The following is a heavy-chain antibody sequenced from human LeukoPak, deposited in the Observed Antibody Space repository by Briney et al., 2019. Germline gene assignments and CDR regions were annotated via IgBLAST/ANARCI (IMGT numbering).Heavy chain of an antibody. Sequence: PSETLSLTCTVSGDSISSSTYYWGWIRQPPGKGLEWIGSIYYSGSTYYNPSLKSRVTISVDTSKNQFSLKLSSVTAADTAVYYCARVKGYSSHYYNSSDYHTDDYWGQGTLVTVSS. CDR2: IYYSGST. J-gene: IGHJ4*02. CDR3: ARVKGYSSHYYNSSDYHTDDY. CDR1: GDSISSSTYY. D-gene: IGHD3-22*01. V-gene: IGHV4-39*07.